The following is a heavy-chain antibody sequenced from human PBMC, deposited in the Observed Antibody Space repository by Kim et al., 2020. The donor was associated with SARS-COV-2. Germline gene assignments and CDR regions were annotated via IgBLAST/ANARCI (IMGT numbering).Heavy chain of an antibody. V-gene: IGHV4-34*01. J-gene: IGHJ4*02. CDR1: GGSFSGYY. CDR3: ARSPSLAAAGTRLDY. Sequence: SETLSLTCAVYGGSFSGYYWSWIRQPPGKGLEWIGEINHSGSTTYNPSPKSRVTISVDTSKNQFSLKLSSVTAADTAVYYCARSPSLAAAGTRLDYWGQGTLVTVSS. CDR2: INHSGST. D-gene: IGHD6-13*01.